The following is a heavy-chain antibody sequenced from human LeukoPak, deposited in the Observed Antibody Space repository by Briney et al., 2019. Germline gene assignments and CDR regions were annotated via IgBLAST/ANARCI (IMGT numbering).Heavy chain of an antibody. J-gene: IGHJ4*02. CDR1: GFTFSSYD. D-gene: IGHD3-16*01. CDR2: IGTAGDTFYPGST. V-gene: IGHV3-13*01. CDR3: ARGRGSYFDY. Sequence: GGSLRLSCAASGFTFSSYDMHWVRHATGKGLEWVSAIGTAGDTFYPGSTFYPGSVKGRFTISRENAKNSLYLQMNSLRAGDTAVYYCARGRGSYFDYWGQGTLVTVSS.